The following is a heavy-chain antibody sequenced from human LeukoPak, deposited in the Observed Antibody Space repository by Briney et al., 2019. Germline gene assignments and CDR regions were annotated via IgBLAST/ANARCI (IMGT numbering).Heavy chain of an antibody. V-gene: IGHV1-69*13. D-gene: IGHD2-21*02. Sequence: SVKVSCKASGGTFSSYTISWVRQAPGQGLEWMGGIIPIFGTANYAQKFQGRVTITVDESTSTAYMELSSLRSEDTAVYYCARAVVVTEPNWFDPWGQGTLVTVSS. CDR1: GGTFSSYT. J-gene: IGHJ5*02. CDR2: IIPIFGTA. CDR3: ARAVVVTEPNWFDP.